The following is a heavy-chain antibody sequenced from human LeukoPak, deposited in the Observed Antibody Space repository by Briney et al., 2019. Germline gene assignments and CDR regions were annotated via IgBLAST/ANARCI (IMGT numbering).Heavy chain of an antibody. CDR3: ASRHSIVVVPAAIDDAFDI. CDR2: IYHSGST. Sequence: PSETLSLTCTVSGGSISSGGYYWSWIRQPPGKGLEWIGYIYHSGSTYYNPSLKSRVTISVDRSKNQFSLKLSSVTAADTAVYYCASRHSIVVVPAAIDDAFDIWGQGTMVTVSS. V-gene: IGHV4-30-2*01. CDR1: GGSISSGGYY. D-gene: IGHD2-2*01. J-gene: IGHJ3*02.